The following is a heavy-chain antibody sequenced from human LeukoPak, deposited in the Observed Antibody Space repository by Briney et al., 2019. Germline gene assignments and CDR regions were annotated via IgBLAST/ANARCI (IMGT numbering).Heavy chain of an antibody. CDR2: ISYDGSNK. D-gene: IGHD4-17*01. Sequence: GGSLRLSCAASGFTFSSYAMHWVRQAPGKGLEWVAVISYDGSNKYYADSVKGRFTISRDNSKNTLYLQMNSLRAEDTALYYCAEDIDDYGDYIDYWGQGTLVTVSS. V-gene: IGHV3-30*04. CDR3: AEDIDDYGDYIDY. CDR1: GFTFSSYA. J-gene: IGHJ4*02.